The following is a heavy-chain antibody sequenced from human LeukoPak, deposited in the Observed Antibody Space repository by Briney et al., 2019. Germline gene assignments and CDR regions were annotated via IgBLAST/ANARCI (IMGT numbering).Heavy chain of an antibody. V-gene: IGHV4-4*07. CDR1: GGSISSYY. D-gene: IGHD1-26*01. Sequence: SETLSLTXTVPGGSISSYYWSWIRQPAGKGLEWIGRIYIDGSTNYNPFLKCRVTVSLDTSKNQFSLKLSSVTAADTAVYYCARDIIGGNYAWGQGTMVTVSS. CDR3: ARDIIGGNYA. CDR2: IYIDGST. J-gene: IGHJ3*01.